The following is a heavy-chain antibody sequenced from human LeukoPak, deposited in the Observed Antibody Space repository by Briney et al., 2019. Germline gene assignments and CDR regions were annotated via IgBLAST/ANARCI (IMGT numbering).Heavy chain of an antibody. CDR3: AREGAYYDILTGYSPDAFDI. CDR2: IYYSGST. J-gene: IGHJ3*02. Sequence: SETLSLTCTVSGGSVSSGIYYWSWIRQPPGKGLEWLGYIYYSGSTNYNPSLKSRVTISVDTSKNQFSLKLSSVTAADTAVYYCAREGAYYDILTGYSPDAFDIWGQGTMVTVSS. CDR1: GGSVSSGIYY. D-gene: IGHD3-9*01. V-gene: IGHV4-61*01.